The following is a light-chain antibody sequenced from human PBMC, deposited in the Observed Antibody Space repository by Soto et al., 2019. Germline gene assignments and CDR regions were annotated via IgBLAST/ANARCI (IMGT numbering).Light chain of an antibody. J-gene: IGKJ4*01. CDR3: QQYGSSALT. CDR1: QSVSSSY. V-gene: IGKV3-20*01. Sequence: ELVLPQSPGTLSLSPFERYPISCRSSQSVSSSYLAWYQQKPGQAPRLLIYGASSRATGIPDRFSGSGSGTDFTLTISRLEPEDFAVYYCQQYGSSALTCGRGNKGDIK. CDR2: GAS.